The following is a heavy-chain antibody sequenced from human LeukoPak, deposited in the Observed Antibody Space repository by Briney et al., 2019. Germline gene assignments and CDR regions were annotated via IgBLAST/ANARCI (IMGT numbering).Heavy chain of an antibody. CDR1: GFTFSSYS. D-gene: IGHD4-17*01. J-gene: IGHJ4*02. CDR3: ARDRDGDYDY. Sequence: GGSLKLSCAASGFTFSSYSMNWVRQAPGKGLEWVSSISSSSSYIYYADSVKGRFTISRDNAKNSLYLQMNSLRAEDTAVYYCARDRDGDYDYWGQGTLVTVSS. V-gene: IGHV3-21*01. CDR2: ISSSSSYI.